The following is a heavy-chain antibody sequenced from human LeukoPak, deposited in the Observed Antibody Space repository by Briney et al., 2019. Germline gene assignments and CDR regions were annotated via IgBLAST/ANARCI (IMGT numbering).Heavy chain of an antibody. Sequence: GGSLRLSCAASGFTFSTYGMSWVRQAPGKGLERVSGISDSGVTTYYAASVKGRFTISRDNSKNTLYLQMNSLGAEDTAVYYCAKDRFRQSGSFSDYWGQGTLVTVSS. D-gene: IGHD1-26*01. J-gene: IGHJ4*02. CDR2: ISDSGVTT. CDR3: AKDRFRQSGSFSDY. CDR1: GFTFSTYG. V-gene: IGHV3-23*01.